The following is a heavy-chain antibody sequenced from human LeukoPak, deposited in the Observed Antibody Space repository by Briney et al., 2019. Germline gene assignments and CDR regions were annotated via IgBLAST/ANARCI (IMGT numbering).Heavy chain of an antibody. J-gene: IGHJ4*02. V-gene: IGHV3-23*01. Sequence: LPGGSLRLSCAASGFTFSSYALNWVRQAPGKGLEWVSTISGSGGSAYYTDSVKGRFTISRDNSKNKLYLQMISLRADDTAVYYCAKFPSSWYRGFFDYWGQGTLVTVSS. CDR1: GFTFSSYA. CDR3: AKFPSSWYRGFFDY. CDR2: ISGSGGSA. D-gene: IGHD6-13*01.